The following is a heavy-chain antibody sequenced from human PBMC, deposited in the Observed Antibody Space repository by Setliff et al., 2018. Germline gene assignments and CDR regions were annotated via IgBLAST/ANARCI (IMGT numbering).Heavy chain of an antibody. D-gene: IGHD6-19*01. J-gene: IGHJ4*02. V-gene: IGHV4-39*02. CDR1: GSSISSSNYY. Sequence: SETLSLTCTVSGSSISSSNYYWGWIRQPPGKGLEWIGTIYDSGTTYYNPSLKSRVTMSVDTSKNQFSLNLTSVTAADTAVYYCARDGWERAYYFDYWGQGTLVTVSS. CDR3: ARDGWERAYYFDY. CDR2: IYDSGTT.